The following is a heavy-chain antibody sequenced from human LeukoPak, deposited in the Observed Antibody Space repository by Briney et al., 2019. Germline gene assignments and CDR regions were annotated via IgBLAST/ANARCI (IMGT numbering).Heavy chain of an antibody. CDR2: INPNSGGT. D-gene: IGHD3-22*01. CDR3: ARDGPSYYYDSSGYYPLILGY. V-gene: IGHV1-2*02. CDR1: GYTFTGYY. Sequence: ASVKVSCKASGYTFTGYYMHWVRQAPGQGLEWMGWINPNSGGTNYAQKFQGRVTMTRDTSISTAYMELSRLRSDDTAVYYCARDGPSYYYDSSGYYPLILGYWGQGTLVTVSS. J-gene: IGHJ4*02.